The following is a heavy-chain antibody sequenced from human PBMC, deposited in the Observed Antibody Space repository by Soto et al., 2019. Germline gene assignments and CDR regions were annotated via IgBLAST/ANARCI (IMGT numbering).Heavy chain of an antibody. D-gene: IGHD6-19*01. J-gene: IGHJ4*02. V-gene: IGHV1-18*04. CDR1: GYTFTGYY. Sequence: ASVKVSCKASGYTFTGYYMHWVRQAPGQGLEWMGWISANNGNTNYAQKLQGRVTMTTDTSTSTAYMELRSLRSDDTAVYYCAKGVSAVAVFDYWGQGTLVTVSS. CDR2: ISANNGNT. CDR3: AKGVSAVAVFDY.